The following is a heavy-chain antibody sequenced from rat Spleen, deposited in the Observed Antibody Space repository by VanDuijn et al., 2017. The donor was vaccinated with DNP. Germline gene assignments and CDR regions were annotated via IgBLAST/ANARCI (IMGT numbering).Heavy chain of an antibody. CDR1: GFTFSDYA. J-gene: IGHJ2*01. CDR3: AREGYTSDYYYAFDY. CDR2: IFYDGDTT. V-gene: IGHV5-29*01. D-gene: IGHD1-6*01. Sequence: EVQLVETGGGLVQPGRSLKLSCIASGFTFSDYAMAWVRQSPRKGLEWVATIFYDGDTTYYRDSVKGRFTISRDNAKSTLYLQMDSLRSEDTATYYCAREGYTSDYYYAFDYWGQGVMVTVSS.